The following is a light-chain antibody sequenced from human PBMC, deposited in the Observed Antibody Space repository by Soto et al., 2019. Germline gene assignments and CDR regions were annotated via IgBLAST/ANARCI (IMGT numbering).Light chain of an antibody. CDR2: EVT. V-gene: IGLV2-14*01. CDR1: SSDVGGYNY. Sequence: QSALTQPASVSGSRGQSITISCTGTSSDVGGYNYVSWYQQHPDKAPKLMIYEVTTRPSGVSNRFSGSKSANTASLTISGLQAEDEADYYCSSYTRRNTWVFGGGTELTVL. J-gene: IGLJ3*02. CDR3: SSYTRRNTWV.